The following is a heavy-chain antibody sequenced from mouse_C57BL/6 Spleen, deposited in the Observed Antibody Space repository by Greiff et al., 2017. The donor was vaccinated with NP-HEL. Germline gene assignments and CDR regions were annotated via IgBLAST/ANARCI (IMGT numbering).Heavy chain of an antibody. V-gene: IGHV1-76*01. D-gene: IGHD2-2*01. CDR1: GYTFTDYY. CDR2: IYPGSGNT. CDR3: ARENYGYDVRFAY. Sequence: QVQLQQSGAELVRPGASVKLSCKASGYTFTDYYINWVKQRPGQGLEWIARIYPGSGNTYYNEKFKGKATLTAEKSSSTAYMQLSSLTSEDSAVYFCARENYGYDVRFAYWGQGTLVTVSA. J-gene: IGHJ3*01.